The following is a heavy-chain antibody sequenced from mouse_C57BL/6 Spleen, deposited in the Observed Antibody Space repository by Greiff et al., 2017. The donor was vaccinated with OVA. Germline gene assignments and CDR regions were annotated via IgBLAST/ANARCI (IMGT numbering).Heavy chain of an antibody. CDR2: IDPETGGT. D-gene: IGHD2-5*01. Sequence: LVESGAELVRPGASVTLSCKASGYTFTDYEMHWVKQTPVHGLEWIGAIDPETGGTAYNQKFKGKAILTADKSSSTAYMELRSLTSEDSAVYYCTRSAYYSNYLAYWGQGTLVTVSA. J-gene: IGHJ3*01. CDR3: TRSAYYSNYLAY. V-gene: IGHV1-15*01. CDR1: GYTFTDYE.